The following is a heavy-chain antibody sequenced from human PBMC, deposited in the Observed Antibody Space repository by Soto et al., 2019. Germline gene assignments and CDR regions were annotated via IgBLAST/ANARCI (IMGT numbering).Heavy chain of an antibody. Sequence: GGSLRLSFAASGFICSSYDMSWVRQAPGKGLEWVSTILVGGSTHYEDSVKGRCTISRDRSKNTVYLQMNSLTAGDTAMYYCAKATATGGGAFDICGQGTMVTVSS. J-gene: IGHJ3*02. V-gene: IGHV3-23*01. CDR2: ILVGGST. CDR3: AKATATGGGAFDI. D-gene: IGHD2-8*02. CDR1: GFICSSYD.